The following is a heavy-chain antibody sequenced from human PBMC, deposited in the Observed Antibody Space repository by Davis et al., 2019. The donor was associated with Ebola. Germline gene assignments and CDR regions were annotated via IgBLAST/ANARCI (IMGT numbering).Heavy chain of an antibody. J-gene: IGHJ4*02. D-gene: IGHD2-21*01. CDR1: GFSFSNYG. Sequence: GGSLRLSCAASGFSFSNYGMHWVRQAPGKGLEWVAVISHDGNNKYYADSVKGRFTISRDNSKNTLYLQMNSLRAEDTAVYYCARVGSGGDIDYWGQGTLVTVSS. V-gene: IGHV3-30*03. CDR2: ISHDGNNK. CDR3: ARVGSGGDIDY.